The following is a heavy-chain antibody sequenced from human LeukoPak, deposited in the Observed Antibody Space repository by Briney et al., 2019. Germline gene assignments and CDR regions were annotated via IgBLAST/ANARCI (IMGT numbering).Heavy chain of an antibody. D-gene: IGHD1-26*01. Sequence: ASVKVSCKASGYTFTVYYIHWVRQAPGQGLEWMGWINPNSGGTNYAQKFQGNVTMTRDTSISTAYMELSRLRSEDTAVYYCATGEIVGATNFDYWGRGTLVTVSS. J-gene: IGHJ4*02. CDR2: INPNSGGT. CDR3: ATGEIVGATNFDY. CDR1: GYTFTVYY. V-gene: IGHV1-2*02.